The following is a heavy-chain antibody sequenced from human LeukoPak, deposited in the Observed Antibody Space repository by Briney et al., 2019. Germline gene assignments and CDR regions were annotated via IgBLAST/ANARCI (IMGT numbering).Heavy chain of an antibody. V-gene: IGHV3-21*01. CDR3: ARDNSGRLGILEGHY. CDR2: ISSSSSYI. J-gene: IGHJ4*02. CDR1: GFTFSSYS. Sequence: GGSLRLSCAASGFTFSSYSMNWVRQAPGKGLEWVSSISSSSSYIYYADSVKGRFTISRDNAKNSLYLQMNSLRAEDTAVYYCARDNSGRLGILEGHYWGQGTLVTVSS. D-gene: IGHD7-27*01.